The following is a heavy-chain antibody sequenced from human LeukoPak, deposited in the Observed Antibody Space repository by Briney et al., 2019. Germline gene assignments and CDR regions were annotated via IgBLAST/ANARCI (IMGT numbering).Heavy chain of an antibody. CDR2: ISSSSSYI. Sequence: PGGSLRLFCAASGFTFSSYSMNWVRQAPGKGLEWVSSISSSSSYIYYADSVKGRFTISRDNAKNSLYLQMNSLRAEDTAVYYCARDSRGYGSGSSTYYFDYWGQGTLVTVSS. V-gene: IGHV3-21*01. CDR1: GFTFSSYS. J-gene: IGHJ4*02. CDR3: ARDSRGYGSGSSTYYFDY. D-gene: IGHD3-10*01.